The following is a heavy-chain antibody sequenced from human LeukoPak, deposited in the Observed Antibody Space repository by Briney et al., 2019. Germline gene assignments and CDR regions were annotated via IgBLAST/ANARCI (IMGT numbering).Heavy chain of an antibody. CDR3: ARAFLVSGSPDY. Sequence: KPSATLSLTCAVYGGSFSGYYWSWIRQPPGKGLEWIGEINHSGSTNYNPSLKSRVTISVDTSKNQFSLKLSSVTAADTAVYYCARAFLVSGSPDYWGQGTLVTVSS. J-gene: IGHJ4*02. CDR1: GGSFSGYY. CDR2: INHSGST. D-gene: IGHD3-10*01. V-gene: IGHV4-34*01.